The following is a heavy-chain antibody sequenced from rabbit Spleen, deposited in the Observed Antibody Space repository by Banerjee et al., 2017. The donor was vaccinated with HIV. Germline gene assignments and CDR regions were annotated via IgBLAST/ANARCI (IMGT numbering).Heavy chain of an antibody. CDR1: GFTISSSYY. J-gene: IGHJ4*01. CDR2: IYTGSSGKT. D-gene: IGHD3-1*01. Sequence: QEQLEESGGGLVQPEGSLALTCKASGFTISSSYYMCWVRQAPGKGLEWIACIYTGSSGKTYYASWTKGRFTISKTSSTTVTLQMTSLTVADTATYFCARGADDSNYGHDLWGPGTLVTVS. V-gene: IGHV1S45*01. CDR3: ARGADDSNYGHDL.